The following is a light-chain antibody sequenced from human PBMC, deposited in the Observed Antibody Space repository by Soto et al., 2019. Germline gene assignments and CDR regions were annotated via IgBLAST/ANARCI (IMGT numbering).Light chain of an antibody. J-gene: IGLJ1*01. V-gene: IGLV2-14*01. CDR1: SNDVGGYNY. Sequence: QSVLTQPASVSGSPGQSITISCTGTSNDVGGYNYVSWYQQHPGKAPKLMIYDVSNRPSGVSNRFSGSKSGNTASLTISGLQAEDEADYYCRSYTSSSSLVFGTGNKVTVL. CDR2: DVS. CDR3: RSYTSSSSLV.